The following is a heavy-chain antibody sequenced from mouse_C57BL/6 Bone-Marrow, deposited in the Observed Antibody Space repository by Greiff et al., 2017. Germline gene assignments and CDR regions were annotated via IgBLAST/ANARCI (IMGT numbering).Heavy chain of an antibody. J-gene: IGHJ1*03. D-gene: IGHD2-12*01. Sequence: QVQLQQPGAELVKPGASVKLSCKASGYTFTSYWMHWVKQRPGQGLEWIGMIHPNSGSTNYNEKFKSKATLTVDKSSSTAYMQLSSLTSEDSAVYYCARGAYYRGYFDVWGTGTTVTGSS. CDR2: IHPNSGST. V-gene: IGHV1-64*01. CDR3: ARGAYYRGYFDV. CDR1: GYTFTSYW.